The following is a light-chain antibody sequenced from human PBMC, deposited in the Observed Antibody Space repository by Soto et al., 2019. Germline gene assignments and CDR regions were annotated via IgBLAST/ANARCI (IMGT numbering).Light chain of an antibody. Sequence: QSVLTQPASMSGSPGQSITISCTGISSDVGGYTYVSWYQQHPGKAPKLMISDVSNRPSGVSNRFSVSKSGNTASLTISGLQAEDEADYYCVSYTTTSTLVVFGGGTKLTVL. J-gene: IGLJ3*02. CDR2: DVS. CDR3: VSYTTTSTLVV. CDR1: SSDVGGYTY. V-gene: IGLV2-14*01.